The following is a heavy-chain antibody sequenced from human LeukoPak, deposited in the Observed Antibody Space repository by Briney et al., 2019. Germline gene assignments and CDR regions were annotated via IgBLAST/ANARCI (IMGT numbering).Heavy chain of an antibody. V-gene: IGHV4-30-4*08. CDR3: ARGDRRRYCSGPNCLNWFDP. J-gene: IGHJ5*02. CDR2: IYYSGST. CDR1: GDSIRNGDYY. Sequence: SETLSLTCTVSGDSIRNGDYYWSWIRQPPGKGLEWIGYIYYSGSTYHNPSLKSRVTISVDTSKNQFSLKLSSVTAADTAVYYCARGDRRRYCSGPNCLNWFDPWGQGTLVTVSS. D-gene: IGHD2-15*01.